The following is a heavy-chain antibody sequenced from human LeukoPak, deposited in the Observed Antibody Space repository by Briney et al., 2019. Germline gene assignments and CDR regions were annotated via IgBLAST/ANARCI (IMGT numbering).Heavy chain of an antibody. CDR3: ARDTRTFDH. Sequence: GGSLRLSCAASGFTFSRYRMNWVRQAPGEGLEWVANIKQDGSEKYYVDSVKGRFTISRDNAKNSLFLQMNSLRAEDTAVYYCARDTRTFDHWGQGTLVTVSS. CDR1: GFTFSRYR. V-gene: IGHV3-7*01. J-gene: IGHJ4*02. D-gene: IGHD1-26*01. CDR2: IKQDGSEK.